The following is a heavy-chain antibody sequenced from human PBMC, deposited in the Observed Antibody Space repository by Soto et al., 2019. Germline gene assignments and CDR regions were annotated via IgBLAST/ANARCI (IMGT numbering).Heavy chain of an antibody. CDR2: ISGSGDNT. CDR1: GFTFSNYA. D-gene: IGHD4-17*01. V-gene: IGHV3-23*01. Sequence: GGSLRLSCAASGFTFSNYAMSWVRQDPGKGLEWVSTISGSGDNTDYVDSVKGRFTISRDNSKNTLYLQMNSLRAEDTAVYYCAKDPLTVTPYFDYWGQGTLVTVSS. CDR3: AKDPLTVTPYFDY. J-gene: IGHJ4*02.